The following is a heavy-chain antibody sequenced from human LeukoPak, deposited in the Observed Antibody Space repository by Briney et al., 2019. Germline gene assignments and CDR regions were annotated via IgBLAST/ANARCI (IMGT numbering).Heavy chain of an antibody. CDR3: ATDKGVTIFGGGFDY. J-gene: IGHJ4*02. CDR2: FDPEDGET. D-gene: IGHD3-3*01. Sequence: ASVKVSCEVSGYTLTELSMHWVRQAPGKGLEWMGGFDPEDGETIHAQKFQGRVTMTEDTSTDTAYMELSSLRSEDTAVYYCATDKGVTIFGGGFDYWGQGTLVTVSS. CDR1: GYTLTELS. V-gene: IGHV1-24*01.